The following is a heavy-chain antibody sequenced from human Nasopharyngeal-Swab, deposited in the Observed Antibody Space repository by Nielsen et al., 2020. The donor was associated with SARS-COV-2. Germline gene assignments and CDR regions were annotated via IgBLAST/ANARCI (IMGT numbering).Heavy chain of an antibody. CDR2: IYYSGST. D-gene: IGHD3-9*01. Sequence: RQAPGKGLEWIGSIYYSGSTYYNPSLKSRVTISVDTSKNQFSLKLSSVTAADTAVYYCARESVLRYFDWEYYYYGMDVWGQGTTVTVSS. CDR3: ARESVLRYFDWEYYYYGMDV. J-gene: IGHJ6*02. V-gene: IGHV4-39*02.